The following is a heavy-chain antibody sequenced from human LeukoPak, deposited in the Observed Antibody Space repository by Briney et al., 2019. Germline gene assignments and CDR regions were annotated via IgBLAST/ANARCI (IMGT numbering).Heavy chain of an antibody. J-gene: IGHJ5*02. CDR2: ISAYNGNT. V-gene: IGHV1-18*01. Sequence: GASVKVSCKASGYTFTSYGISLVRQAPGQGLEWMGWISAYNGNTNYAQKLQGRVTMTTDTSTSTAYMELRSLRSDDTAVYYCARDVVPYCSGGSCYGWFDPWGQGTLVTVSS. CDR3: ARDVVPYCSGGSCYGWFDP. D-gene: IGHD2-15*01. CDR1: GYTFTSYG.